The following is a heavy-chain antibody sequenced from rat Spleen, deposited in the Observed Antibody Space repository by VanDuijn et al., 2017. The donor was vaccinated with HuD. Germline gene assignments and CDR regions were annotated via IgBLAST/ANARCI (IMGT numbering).Heavy chain of an antibody. CDR3: TTSIAALMDA. CDR1: GFTFNNYG. Sequence: EVQLVESGGGLVQPGRSLKLSCEASGFTFNNYGMAWVRQTPTKGLEWIATISPGGAKTYYRDSVKGRFSISRDNAKSSLYLQMDSLRSEDTATYYCTTSIAALMDAWGQGASVTVSS. V-gene: IGHV5S13*01. J-gene: IGHJ4*01. D-gene: IGHD1-2*01. CDR2: ISPGGAKT.